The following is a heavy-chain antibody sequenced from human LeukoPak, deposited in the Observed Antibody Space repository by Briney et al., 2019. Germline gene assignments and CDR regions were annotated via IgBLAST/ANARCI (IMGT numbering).Heavy chain of an antibody. CDR2: IYYSGST. J-gene: IGHJ4*02. V-gene: IGHV4-59*08. CDR3: ARGIAPYYDILTGYKTEYYFDY. D-gene: IGHD3-9*01. Sequence: PSETLSLTCTVSGGSISSYCWSWIRQPPGKGLEWIGYIYYSGSTNYNPSLKSRVTISVDTSKNQFSLKLSSVTAADTAVYYCARGIAPYYDILTGYKTEYYFDYWGQGTLVTVSS. CDR1: GGSISSYC.